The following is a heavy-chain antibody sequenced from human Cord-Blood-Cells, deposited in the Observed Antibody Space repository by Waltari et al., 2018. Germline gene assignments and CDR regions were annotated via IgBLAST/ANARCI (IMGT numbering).Heavy chain of an antibody. D-gene: IGHD1-26*01. J-gene: IGHJ4*02. Sequence: QVQLVESGGGVVQPGRSLRLSCAASGFTFSSYGMHWVRQAPGKGVEWVAIISYDGSNKYYADSVKGRFTISRDNSKNTLYLQMNSLRAEDTAVYYCAKGIYGGSYWGQGTLVTVSS. V-gene: IGHV3-30*18. CDR3: AKGIYGGSY. CDR1: GFTFSSYG. CDR2: ISYDGSNK.